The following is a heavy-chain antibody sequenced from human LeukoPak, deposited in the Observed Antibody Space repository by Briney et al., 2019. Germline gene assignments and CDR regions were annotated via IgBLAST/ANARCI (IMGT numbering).Heavy chain of an antibody. D-gene: IGHD4/OR15-4a*01. CDR1: GFILSDFS. CDR3: ARRAGAYSHPYDY. CDR2: IYSDNT. J-gene: IGHJ4*02. V-gene: IGHV3-53*01. Sequence: PGGSLRLSCAASGFILSDFSMTWVRQAPGKGLEWVSFIYSDNTHYSDSVKGRFTISRDNSKNTLYLQMNSLRAEDTAVYYCARRAGAYSHPYDYWGQGTLVTVSS.